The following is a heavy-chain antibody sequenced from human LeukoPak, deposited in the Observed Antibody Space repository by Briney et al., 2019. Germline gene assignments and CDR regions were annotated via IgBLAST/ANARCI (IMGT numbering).Heavy chain of an antibody. V-gene: IGHV4-59*08. CDR1: GGSISSYY. Sequence: SETLSLTCTVSGGSISSYYWSWIRQPAGKGLEWIGYMYYSGTTSYNPSLKSRVTLSTDTSKNHFSLKLYSVTAADTGVYYCARHDNYPGFGRGFDPWGQGFLVTVTS. J-gene: IGHJ5*02. D-gene: IGHD1-14*01. CDR3: ARHDNYPGFGRGFDP. CDR2: MYYSGTT.